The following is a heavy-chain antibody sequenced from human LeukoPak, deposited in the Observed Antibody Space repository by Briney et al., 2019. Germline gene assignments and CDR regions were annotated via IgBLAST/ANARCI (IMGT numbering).Heavy chain of an antibody. Sequence: PPETLSLTCTVSGGSISSYYWSWIRQPPGKGLEWIGYIYYSGSTNYNPSLKSRVTISVDTSKNQFSLKLSSVTAADTAVYYCARTLPLYGMDVWGQGTTVTVSS. CDR1: GGSISSYY. CDR3: ARTLPLYGMDV. CDR2: IYYSGST. J-gene: IGHJ6*02. D-gene: IGHD2-21*02. V-gene: IGHV4-59*01.